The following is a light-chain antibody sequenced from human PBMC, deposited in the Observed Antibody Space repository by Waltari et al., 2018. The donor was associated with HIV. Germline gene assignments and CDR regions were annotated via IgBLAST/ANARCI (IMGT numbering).Light chain of an antibody. J-gene: IGLJ3*02. CDR1: NSDIGSYDL. Sequence: SVSGSRGQSITISCTGTNSDIGSYDLVSWYQQHPGDAPKLIIYEVSYRPSGVSDRFSGSKSINAASLTISGLQADDEADYYCCSYTSAATWVFGGGTKVTVL. CDR2: EVS. V-gene: IGLV2-14*01. CDR3: CSYTSAATWV.